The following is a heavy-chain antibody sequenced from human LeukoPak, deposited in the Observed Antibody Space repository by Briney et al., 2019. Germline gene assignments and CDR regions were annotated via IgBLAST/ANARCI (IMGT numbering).Heavy chain of an antibody. Sequence: GGSLRLSCAASGFTFSDYYMSWIRQAPGKGLEWVSYISSSGSTIYYADSVKGRFTISRDNAKNSLYLQMNSLRAEDTAVYYCARDRSSGPRVFDYWGQGTLVTVSS. CDR2: ISSSGSTI. J-gene: IGHJ4*02. CDR1: GFTFSDYY. D-gene: IGHD6-19*01. CDR3: ARDRSSGPRVFDY. V-gene: IGHV3-11*01.